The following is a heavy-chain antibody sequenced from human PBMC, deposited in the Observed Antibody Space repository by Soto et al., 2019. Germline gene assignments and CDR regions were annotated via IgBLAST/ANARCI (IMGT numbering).Heavy chain of an antibody. Sequence: CASVKTSCKASCSTFTSYGISWERQAPGQGLEWMGWISAYNGNTNYAQKPQGRVTMTTDTSTSTAYMELRSLRSDDTAVYYCAREYSSSWHYYYGMDVWGKGTTVTVSS. CDR3: AREYSSSWHYYYGMDV. J-gene: IGHJ6*04. CDR2: ISAYNGNT. CDR1: CSTFTSYG. V-gene: IGHV1-18*01. D-gene: IGHD6-13*01.